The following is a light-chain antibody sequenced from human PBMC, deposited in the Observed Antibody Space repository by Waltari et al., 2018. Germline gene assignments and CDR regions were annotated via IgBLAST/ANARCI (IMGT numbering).Light chain of an antibody. CDR1: SDDVGSDKH. CDR2: DVS. V-gene: IGLV2-14*03. J-gene: IGLJ2*01. Sequence: QRSLTQPSPVSGSPGQSLAIPCTGTSDDVGSDKHVSWYQHHPGTAPKLLIYDVSNRPSGVSDRFSGSKSGNTASLTISGLQAEDEANYYCSSYTSANTRVFGGGTKLTVL. CDR3: SSYTSANTRV.